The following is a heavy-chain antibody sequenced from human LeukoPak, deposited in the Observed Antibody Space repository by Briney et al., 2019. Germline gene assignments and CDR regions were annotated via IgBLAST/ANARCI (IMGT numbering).Heavy chain of an antibody. CDR2: ISSSSSYI. Sequence: PGGSLRLSCAASGFTFSSYSMNWVRQAPGKGLEWVSSISSSSSYIYYADSVKGRFTISRDNAKSSLYLQMNSLRAEDTAVYYCARVVAVAGIDYWGQGTLVTVSS. CDR1: GFTFSSYS. J-gene: IGHJ4*02. CDR3: ARVVAVAGIDY. V-gene: IGHV3-21*01. D-gene: IGHD6-19*01.